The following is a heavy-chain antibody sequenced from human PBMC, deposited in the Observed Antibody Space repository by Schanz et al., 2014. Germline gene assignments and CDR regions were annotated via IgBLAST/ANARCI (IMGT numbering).Heavy chain of an antibody. Sequence: PGGSLRLSCAASGFSFSGYYMSWIRQAPGKGLEWISFINTGSNYINYADSVKGRFTISRDNTKNSVFLQMNSLRAEDTAVYYCVRDSFFAFDYWGQGTLVTVSS. D-gene: IGHD3-3*01. CDR3: VRDSFFAFDY. V-gene: IGHV3-11*06. J-gene: IGHJ4*02. CDR1: GFSFSGYY. CDR2: INTGSNYI.